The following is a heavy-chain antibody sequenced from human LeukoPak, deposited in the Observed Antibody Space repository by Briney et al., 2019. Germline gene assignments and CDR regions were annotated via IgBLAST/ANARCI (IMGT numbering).Heavy chain of an antibody. CDR1: GYTFTDYY. V-gene: IGHV1-2*02. CDR2: INPKSGGT. D-gene: IGHD3-16*01. CDR3: AREVRRNMITFGARGGYDY. Sequence: ASVKVSCKASGYTFTDYYMHWVRQAPGQGLEWMGWINPKSGGTNYAQKFQGRVTMTRDTSISTAYMELSRLRSDDTAVYYCAREVRRNMITFGARGGYDYWGQGTLVTVSS. J-gene: IGHJ4*02.